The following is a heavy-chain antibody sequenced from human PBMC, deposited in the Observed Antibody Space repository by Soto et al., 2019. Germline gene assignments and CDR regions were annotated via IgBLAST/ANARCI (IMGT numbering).Heavy chain of an antibody. D-gene: IGHD1-20*01. V-gene: IGHV4-39*01. CDR1: GGSISRSSYY. CDR2: IYYSGST. CDR3: ARLWFINWYGGPGVDY. Sequence: GPLCLTGTVPGGSISRSSYYWGGIRQPQGKGLEWIGSIYYSGSTYYNPSLKSRVTISIDTSKNQFSLRLSSVTATDPAVYYCARLWFINWYGGPGVDYWCQGTLVTVS. J-gene: IGHJ4*02.